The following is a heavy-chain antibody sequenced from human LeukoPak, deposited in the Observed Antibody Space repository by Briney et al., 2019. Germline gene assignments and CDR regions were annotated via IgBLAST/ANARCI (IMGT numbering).Heavy chain of an antibody. CDR3: SKRALDISGYSTIFDY. CDR1: GFNFSSHV. D-gene: IGHD3-22*01. V-gene: IGHV3-23*01. Sequence: GGSLRLSCAASGFNFSSHVMSLVRQAPGKGLELVSTIGSIPGNSYYADSVKSRFTISRDNSKNPLYPQMSSRRAEYTAVYYCSKRALDISGYSTIFDYWGQGNLVTVSS. J-gene: IGHJ4*02. CDR2: IGSIPGNS.